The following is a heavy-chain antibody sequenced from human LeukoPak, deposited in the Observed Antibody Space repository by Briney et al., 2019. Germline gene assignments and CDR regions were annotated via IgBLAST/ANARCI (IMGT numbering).Heavy chain of an antibody. Sequence: GPCLSLFCPAASFTFSIYSTIWVRQAPGKGLEWVSSITSSSTYTYYADSVRGRFTISRDNAKNSLHLQMNSLRAEDTAVYYWARDLLVSFGELSDVPWGQGTLVTVSS. D-gene: IGHD3-10*01. J-gene: IGHJ5*02. CDR2: ITSSSTYT. V-gene: IGHV3-21*01. CDR1: SFTFSIYS. CDR3: ARDLLVSFGELSDVP.